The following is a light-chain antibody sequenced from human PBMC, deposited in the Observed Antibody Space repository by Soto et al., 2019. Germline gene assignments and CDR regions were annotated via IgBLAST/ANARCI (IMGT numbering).Light chain of an antibody. Sequence: EIVLTQSPATLSLSPGERATLSCRASQSVRSYLNWYQQKPGQAPRLLIHETSNRAPGIPDRFTGSGSGTDFTLTISSLEPEDFAVYHCQQWSYWPPTFGGGTKVEI. CDR3: QQWSYWPPT. J-gene: IGKJ4*01. CDR2: ETS. CDR1: QSVRSY. V-gene: IGKV3-11*01.